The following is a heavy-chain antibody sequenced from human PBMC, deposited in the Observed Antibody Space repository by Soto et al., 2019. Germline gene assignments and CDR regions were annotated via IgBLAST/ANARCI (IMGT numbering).Heavy chain of an antibody. D-gene: IGHD1-26*01. CDR2: IIPIFGTA. J-gene: IGHJ6*02. V-gene: IGHV1-69*06. CDR3: ARGATNWYYYYGMDV. Sequence: SVKVSCKASGGTFSSYAISWVRQAPGQGLEWMGGIIPIFGTANYAQKFQGRVTITADKSTSTAYMELSSLRSEDTAVYYCARGATNWYYYYGMDVWGQGTTVTVSS. CDR1: GGTFSSYA.